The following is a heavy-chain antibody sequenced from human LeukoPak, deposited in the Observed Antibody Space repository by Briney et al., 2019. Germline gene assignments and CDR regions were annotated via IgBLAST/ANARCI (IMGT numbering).Heavy chain of an antibody. CDR2: INPNSGGT. CDR1: GYTFTSYG. CDR3: ARGSYYGSGSYYGPFPRYYYYYMDV. Sequence: ASVKVSCKASGYTFTSYGISWVRQAPGQGLEWMGWINPNSGGTNYAQKFQGRVTMTRVTSISTAYMELSRLRSDDTAVYYCARGSYYGSGSYYGPFPRYYYYYMDVWGKGTTVTVSS. D-gene: IGHD3-10*01. V-gene: IGHV1-2*02. J-gene: IGHJ6*03.